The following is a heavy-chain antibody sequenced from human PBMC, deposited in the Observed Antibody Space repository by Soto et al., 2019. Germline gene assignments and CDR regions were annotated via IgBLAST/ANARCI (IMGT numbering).Heavy chain of an antibody. D-gene: IGHD1-1*01. CDR3: AANWNFGLNF. Sequence: GGSLRLSCVASGFDFSDFHISWVRQAPGKGLEWISYISSSLGHTDYAESVKGRFTISRDNAKSSVFLEMSDVRSDDTAVYYCAANWNFGLNFWGQGTLVTVSS. V-gene: IGHV3-11*03. J-gene: IGHJ4*02. CDR1: GFDFSDFH. CDR2: ISSSLGHT.